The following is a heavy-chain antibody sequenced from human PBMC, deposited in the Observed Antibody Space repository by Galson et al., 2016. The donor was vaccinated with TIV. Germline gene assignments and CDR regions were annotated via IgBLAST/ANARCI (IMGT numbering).Heavy chain of an antibody. Sequence: SLRLSCAASGFTFSSYTMHWVRQAPGKEPQWVSSISSSATFIYYADSLKGRFTISRDNTNDLLYLEMNSLRVEDTAIYYCARESQTTLFGVSIFDYWGQGTVVTVSS. V-gene: IGHV3-21*01. J-gene: IGHJ4*02. CDR3: ARESQTTLFGVSIFDY. D-gene: IGHD3-3*01. CDR2: ISSSATFI. CDR1: GFTFSSYT.